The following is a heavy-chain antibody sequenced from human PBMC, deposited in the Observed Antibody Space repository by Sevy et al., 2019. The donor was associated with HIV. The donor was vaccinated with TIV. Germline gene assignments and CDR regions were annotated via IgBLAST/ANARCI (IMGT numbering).Heavy chain of an antibody. CDR3: ARALAAAASY. CDR2: IKQDGSEK. V-gene: IGHV3-7*01. D-gene: IGHD6-25*01. CDR1: GFTFSSYW. J-gene: IGHJ4*02. Sequence: GGSLRLSYAASGFTFSSYWMNWVRQAPGKGLEWVANIKQDGSEKYYVDSVKGRFTISRDNAKNSMHLQMNSLRAEDTAVYYCARALAAAASYWGQGTLVTVSS.